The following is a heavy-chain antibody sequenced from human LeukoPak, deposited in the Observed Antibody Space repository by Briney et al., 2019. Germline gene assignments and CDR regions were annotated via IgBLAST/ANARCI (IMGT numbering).Heavy chain of an antibody. D-gene: IGHD3-10*01. Sequence: PESLSLACAVYGGSFSSYFWSWVRQPPGKGLEWIGEINTSGSTNYNPSLKSRVTISVYTSKNQFSLKLISVADADTAVYYSAIGRIWVGELGMDYWGQGTLVTVSA. V-gene: IGHV4-34*01. J-gene: IGHJ4*01. CDR3: AIGRIWVGELGMDY. CDR2: INTSGST. CDR1: GGSFSSYF.